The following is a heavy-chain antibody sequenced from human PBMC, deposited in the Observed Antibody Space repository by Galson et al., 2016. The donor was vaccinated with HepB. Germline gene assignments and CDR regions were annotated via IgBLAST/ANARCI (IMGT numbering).Heavy chain of an antibody. CDR3: AKVKNPNKDMIFDY. Sequence: SLRLSCAASGFTLSSYTMSWVRQAPGKGLEWVSSITSNGYTPYYEDSVKGRFTISRDNSKNTLYLQMNTLRAADTAVYFCAKVKNPNKDMIFDYWGQGTL. CDR2: ITSNGYTP. V-gene: IGHV3-23*01. J-gene: IGHJ4*02. CDR1: GFTLSSYT. D-gene: IGHD2-15*01.